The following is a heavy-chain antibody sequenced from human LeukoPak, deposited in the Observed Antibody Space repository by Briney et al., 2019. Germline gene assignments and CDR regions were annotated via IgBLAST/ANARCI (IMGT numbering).Heavy chain of an antibody. CDR3: ARHVVAVGFDY. Sequence: GGSLRLSCAGSGFTFNTYNMNWVRQAPGKGLEWVSSISSSSSYIYYADSVKGRFTISRDNAKNSLYLQMNSLRAEDTAVYYCARHVVAVGFDYWGQGTLVTVSS. D-gene: IGHD3-22*01. J-gene: IGHJ4*02. V-gene: IGHV3-21*01. CDR2: ISSSSSYI. CDR1: GFTFNTYN.